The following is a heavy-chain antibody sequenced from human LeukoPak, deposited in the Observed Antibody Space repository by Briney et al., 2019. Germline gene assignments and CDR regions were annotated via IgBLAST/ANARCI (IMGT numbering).Heavy chain of an antibody. J-gene: IGHJ4*02. Sequence: SETLSLTCTVSGGSISSYYWSWIRQPPGKGLEWIGYIYYSGSTNYNPSLKSRVTISVDTSKNQFSLKLISVTAADTAVYYCARGYSGSWPNAFDYWGQGTLVTVSS. D-gene: IGHD6-13*01. V-gene: IGHV4-59*12. CDR3: ARGYSGSWPNAFDY. CDR1: GGSISSYY. CDR2: IYYSGST.